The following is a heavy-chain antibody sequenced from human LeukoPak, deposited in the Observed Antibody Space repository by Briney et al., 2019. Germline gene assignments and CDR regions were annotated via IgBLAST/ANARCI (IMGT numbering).Heavy chain of an antibody. CDR2: ISYSGST. J-gene: IGHJ4*02. D-gene: IGHD6-25*01. V-gene: IGHV4-39*01. CDR1: GGSISSSDFN. Sequence: SETLSLTCTVSGGSISSSDFNWGWIRQPPGKGLEWIGVISYSGSTYYNPSLKGRVTISVDTSKSHFSLKLSSVTAADTAIYYCARLDKGIKAAHFDYWGQGTLVTVSS. CDR3: ARLDKGIKAAHFDY.